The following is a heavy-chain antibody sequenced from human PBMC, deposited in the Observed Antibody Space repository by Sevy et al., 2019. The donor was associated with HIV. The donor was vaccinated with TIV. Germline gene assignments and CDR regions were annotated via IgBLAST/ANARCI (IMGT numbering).Heavy chain of an antibody. D-gene: IGHD5-12*01. CDR1: GYTFTGYY. V-gene: IGHV1-2*02. J-gene: IGHJ3*02. CDR2: INPNSGGT. CDR3: ARIHDSGAAFDI. Sequence: ASVKVSCKASGYTFTGYYMHWVRQAPGQGLEWMGWINPNSGGTNYAQKFQGRVTMTRDTSINTAYMELSRLRSDDTAVYYCARIHDSGAAFDIWGQGTMVTVSS.